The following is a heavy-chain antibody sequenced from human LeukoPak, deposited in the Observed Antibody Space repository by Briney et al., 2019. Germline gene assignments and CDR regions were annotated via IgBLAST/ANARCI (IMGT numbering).Heavy chain of an antibody. D-gene: IGHD2-2*01. V-gene: IGHV3-23*01. Sequence: GGSLRLSCAVSGFTFNTYVMSWVRQAPGKGLEWVSAISGSGGGTYYVASVKGRFTISRDNSKNTLYLQMNSLRAEDTAVYYCATVYSSSPLRPMDVWGQGTTVTVSS. CDR1: GFTFNTYV. J-gene: IGHJ6*02. CDR3: ATVYSSSPLRPMDV. CDR2: ISGSGGGT.